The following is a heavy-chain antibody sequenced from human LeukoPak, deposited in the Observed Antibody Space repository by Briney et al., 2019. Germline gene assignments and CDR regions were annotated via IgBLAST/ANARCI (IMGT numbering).Heavy chain of an antibody. V-gene: IGHV1-2*02. CDR2: INPNSGGT. J-gene: IGHJ4*02. CDR1: GYTFTGYY. D-gene: IGHD6-13*01. CDR3: ARERIIAAAGANFDY. Sequence: ASVKVSCKASGYTFTGYYMHWVRQAPGQGLEWMGWINPNSGGTNYAQKFQGRVTMTRDTSICTAYMELSRLRSDDTAVYYCARERIIAAAGANFDYWGQGTLVTVSS.